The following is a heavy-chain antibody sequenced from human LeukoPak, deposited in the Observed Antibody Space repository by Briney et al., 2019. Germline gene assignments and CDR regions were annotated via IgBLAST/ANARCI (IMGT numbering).Heavy chain of an antibody. V-gene: IGHV3-30*04. CDR1: GFTFSSYA. D-gene: IGHD5-12*01. CDR2: ISYDGSNK. CDR3: AKDKGYSGYDYYFDY. J-gene: IGHJ4*02. Sequence: GGSLRLSCAASGFTFSSYAMHWVRQAPGKGLEWVAVISYDGSNKYYADSVKGRFTISRDNSKNTLYLQMNSLRAEDTAVYYCAKDKGYSGYDYYFDYWGQGTLVTVSS.